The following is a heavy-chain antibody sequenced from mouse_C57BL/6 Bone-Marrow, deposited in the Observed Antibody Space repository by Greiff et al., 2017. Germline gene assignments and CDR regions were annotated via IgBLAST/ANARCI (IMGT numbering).Heavy chain of an antibody. V-gene: IGHV1-64*01. J-gene: IGHJ1*03. CDR2: IHPNSGST. Sequence: QVQLQQPGAELVKPGASVKLSCKASGYTFTSYWMHWVKQRTGQGLEWIGMIHPNSGSTNYNEKFKSKATLTVDKSSSTAYMQLSSLTSEDSAVYYCARFDGYTSYWYFDVWGTGTTVTVSS. CDR1: GYTFTSYW. D-gene: IGHD2-3*01. CDR3: ARFDGYTSYWYFDV.